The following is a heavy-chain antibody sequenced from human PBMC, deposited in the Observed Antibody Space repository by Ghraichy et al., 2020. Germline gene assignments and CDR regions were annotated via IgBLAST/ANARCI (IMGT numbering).Heavy chain of an antibody. CDR2: ISYDGSNK. CDR1: GFTFSSYG. D-gene: IGHD5-18*01. CDR3: AKIKGGYSYGYEPLDY. Sequence: GESLNISCVASGFTFSSYGMHWVRQAPGKGLEWVADISYDGSNKYYADSVKGRLTISRDNSKNTLYLQMNSLRAEDTAVYYCAKIKGGYSYGYEPLDYWGQGTLVTVSS. J-gene: IGHJ4*02. V-gene: IGHV3-30*18.